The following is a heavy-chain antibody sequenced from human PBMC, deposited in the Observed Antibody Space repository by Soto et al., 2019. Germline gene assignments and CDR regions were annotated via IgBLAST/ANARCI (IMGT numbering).Heavy chain of an antibody. CDR2: ISYDGSNK. CDR1: GFTFSSYA. Sequence: GGSLRLSCAASGFTFSSYAMHWVRQAPGKGLEWVAVISYDGSNKYYADSVKGRFTISRDNSKNTLYLQMNSLRAEDTAVYYCARDRKTTIFGVVIYGMDGWGQGTTVTVSS. J-gene: IGHJ6*02. CDR3: ARDRKTTIFGVVIYGMDG. V-gene: IGHV3-30-3*01. D-gene: IGHD3-3*01.